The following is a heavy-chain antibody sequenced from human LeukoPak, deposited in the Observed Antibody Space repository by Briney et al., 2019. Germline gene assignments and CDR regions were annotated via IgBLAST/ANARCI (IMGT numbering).Heavy chain of an antibody. CDR3: ARDRPQTKRILGATSIYSYYYYMDV. CDR2: IRYDGSNK. CDR1: GFTFSSYG. Sequence: PGGSLRLSCAASGFTFSSYGMHWVRQAPGKGLEWVAFIRYDGSNKYYADSVKGRFTISRDNSKNTLYLQMNSLRAEDTAVYYCARDRPQTKRILGATSIYSYYYYMDVWGKGTTVTISS. D-gene: IGHD1-26*01. V-gene: IGHV3-30*02. J-gene: IGHJ6*03.